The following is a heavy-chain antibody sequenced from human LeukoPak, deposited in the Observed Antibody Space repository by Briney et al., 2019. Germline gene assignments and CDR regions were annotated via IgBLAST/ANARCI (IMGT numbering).Heavy chain of an antibody. CDR1: GFTFSSYS. D-gene: IGHD6-19*01. V-gene: IGHV3-21*01. Sequence: PGGSLRLSRAASGFTFSSYSMNWVRQAPGKGLEWVSSISSSSSYIYYADSVKGRFTISRDNAKNSLYLQMNSLRAEDTAVYYCAREGPSGYSSGWSDYWGQGALVTVSS. CDR3: AREGPSGYSSGWSDY. CDR2: ISSSSSYI. J-gene: IGHJ4*02.